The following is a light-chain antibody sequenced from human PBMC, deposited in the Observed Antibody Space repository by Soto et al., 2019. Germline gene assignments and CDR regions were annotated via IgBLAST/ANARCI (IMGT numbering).Light chain of an antibody. CDR3: QQRSNWPPIP. CDR1: QSVSSY. V-gene: IGKV3-11*01. J-gene: IGKJ5*01. CDR2: DAS. Sequence: EIVLTQSPATLSLSPGERATLSCRASQSVSSYLAWYQQKPGQAPRLLIYDASNRATGIPARFSGSGSGTDFTLTISSPESEDFAVYYCQQRSNWPPIPFGQGTRLEIK.